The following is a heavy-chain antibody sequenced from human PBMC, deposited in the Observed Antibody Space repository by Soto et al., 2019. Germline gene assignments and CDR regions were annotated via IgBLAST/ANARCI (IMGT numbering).Heavy chain of an antibody. D-gene: IGHD2-21*02. CDR3: TKDIVVVTAIDY. V-gene: IGHV3-15*01. CDR1: GFTFSNAW. CDR2: IKSKTDGGTT. J-gene: IGHJ4*02. Sequence: GESLKISCAASGFTFSNAWMSWVRQAPGKGLEWGGRIKSKTDGGTTDYAQPGKGRFTISRDDSKNTLYLKMNSMKTEDTAVYYCTKDIVVVTAIDYWGQGTLVTVSS.